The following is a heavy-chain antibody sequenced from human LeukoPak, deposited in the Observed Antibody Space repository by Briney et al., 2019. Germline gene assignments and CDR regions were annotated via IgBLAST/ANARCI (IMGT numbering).Heavy chain of an antibody. V-gene: IGHV1-18*01. CDR2: ISAYNGNT. Sequence: ASVKVSCKASGYTFTSYGISWVRQAPGQGLEWMGWISAYNGNTNYAQKLQGRVTMTTDTSTSTAYMELRSLRSDDTAVYYCARALIKAAXHPTDFDYWGQGTLVTVSS. J-gene: IGHJ4*02. CDR3: ARALIKAAXHPTDFDY. D-gene: IGHD6-13*01. CDR1: GYTFTSYG.